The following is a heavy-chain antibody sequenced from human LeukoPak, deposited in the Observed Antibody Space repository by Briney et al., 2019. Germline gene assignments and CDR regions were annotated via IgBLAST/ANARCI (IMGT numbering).Heavy chain of an antibody. J-gene: IGHJ4*02. CDR3: ARGPNYYGSGSPNDY. V-gene: IGHV3-30*12. CDR1: GFTFSSYG. D-gene: IGHD3-10*01. Sequence: GGSLRLSCVASGFTFSSYGMHWVRQAPGKGLEWVAVISYDGSNKYYADSVKGRFTISRDNAKNSLYLQMNSLRAEDTAVYYCARGPNYYGSGSPNDYWGQGTLVTVSS. CDR2: ISYDGSNK.